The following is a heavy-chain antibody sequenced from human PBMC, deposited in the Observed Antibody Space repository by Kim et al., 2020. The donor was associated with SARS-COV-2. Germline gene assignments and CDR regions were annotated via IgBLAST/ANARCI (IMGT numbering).Heavy chain of an antibody. CDR3: ARGLQYAFDF. Sequence: IHYAGSVRGRFTISRDKAGSSLFLRMSSLRVEDTAIYYCARGLQYAFDFWGQGTMVTASS. CDR2: I. J-gene: IGHJ3*01. V-gene: IGHV3-48*03. D-gene: IGHD3-16*01.